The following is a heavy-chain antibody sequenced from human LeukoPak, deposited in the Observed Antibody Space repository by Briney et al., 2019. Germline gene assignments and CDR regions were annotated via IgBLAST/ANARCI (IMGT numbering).Heavy chain of an antibody. V-gene: IGHV1-69*02. CDR3: ASWDHYSNYEAMDV. D-gene: IGHD4-11*01. Sequence: SVKVSCKASGGTFSSYTISWVRQAPGQGLEWMGRIIPILGIANYAQKFQARVTITADKSTSTAYMELSSLRSEDTAVYYCASWDHYSNYEAMDVWGKGTTVTVSS. J-gene: IGHJ6*04. CDR2: IIPILGIA. CDR1: GGTFSSYT.